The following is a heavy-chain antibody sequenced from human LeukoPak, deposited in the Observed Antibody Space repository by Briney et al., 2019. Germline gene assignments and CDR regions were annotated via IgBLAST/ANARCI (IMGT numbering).Heavy chain of an antibody. CDR3: ARSGWLQPSDY. D-gene: IGHD3-22*01. J-gene: IGHJ4*02. CDR1: GGTFSSYA. V-gene: IGHV1-8*02. CDR2: MNPYSGNT. Sequence: ASVNVSCKASGGTFSSYAINWVRQATGQGLEWMGWMNPYSGNTGYAQKFQGRVTMTRNTSISTIYMELNSLRSEDTAVYYCARSGWLQPSDYWGQGTLVTVS.